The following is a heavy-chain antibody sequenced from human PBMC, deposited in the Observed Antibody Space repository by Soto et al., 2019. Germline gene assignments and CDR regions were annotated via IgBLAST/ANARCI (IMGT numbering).Heavy chain of an antibody. Sequence: GASVKVSCKASGYTFTSYAMHWVRQAPGQRLEWMGWINAGNGNTKYSQKFQGRVTITRDTSASTAYMELSSLRSEDTAVYYCAPTSPSGFYSDPYYYGMDVWGQGTTVTVSS. CDR1: GYTFTSYA. CDR3: APTSPSGFYSDPYYYGMDV. D-gene: IGHD3-10*01. V-gene: IGHV1-3*01. CDR2: INAGNGNT. J-gene: IGHJ6*02.